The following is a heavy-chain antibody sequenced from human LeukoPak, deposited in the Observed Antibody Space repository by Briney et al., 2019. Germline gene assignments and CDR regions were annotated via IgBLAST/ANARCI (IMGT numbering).Heavy chain of an antibody. J-gene: IGHJ4*02. CDR2: IYYSGST. Sequence: KASETLSLTCTVSGGTFSSYYWSWIRQPPGKGLDWIGCIYYSGSTNYNPSLKSRVTISVDTSNNQFSLKLTSLTAADTAVYYCARGRTGRTISFDYWGQGTLVTVSS. V-gene: IGHV4-59*01. CDR1: GGTFSSYY. D-gene: IGHD5-24*01. CDR3: ARGRTGRTISFDY.